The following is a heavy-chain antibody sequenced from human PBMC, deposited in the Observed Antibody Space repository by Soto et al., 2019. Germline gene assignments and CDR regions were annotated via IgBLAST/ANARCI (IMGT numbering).Heavy chain of an antibody. CDR1: GDTFTSHT. J-gene: IGHJ6*03. V-gene: IGHV1-69*08. Sequence: HVQLVQSGAEMKKPGSSVKVSCQASGDTFTSHTITWVRQAPGQGLEWVGRIIPMLGITDYAQRLQGRVTITADKSTSIAYMELMNLRSEDTALDYCGRDQYCSTCTCFGYMDVWGGGTTVIVSS. CDR3: GRDQYCSTCTCFGYMDV. D-gene: IGHD2-2*01. CDR2: IIPMLGIT.